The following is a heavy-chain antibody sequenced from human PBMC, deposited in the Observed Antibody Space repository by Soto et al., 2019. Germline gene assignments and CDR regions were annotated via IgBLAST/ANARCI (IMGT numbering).Heavy chain of an antibody. D-gene: IGHD1-1*01. V-gene: IGHV5-51*01. CDR1: GYSFTNYW. Sequence: GESLKISCKGSGYSFTNYWIGWVRQMPGKGLEWVAIIYPSDSETIYGPSFRGQVTISADKSITIAYLQWNSLKASDTAMYYCARTPKRRGGTAGILYWGQGTLVTVSS. CDR2: IYPSDSET. J-gene: IGHJ4*02. CDR3: ARTPKRRGGTAGILY.